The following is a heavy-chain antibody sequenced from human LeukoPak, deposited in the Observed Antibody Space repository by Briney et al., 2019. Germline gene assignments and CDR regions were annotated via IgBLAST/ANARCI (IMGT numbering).Heavy chain of an antibody. Sequence: ASVKVSCKASGGTFISYTISWVRQAPGQGLEWMGRIIPILGIANYAQKFQGRVTITADKSTSTAYMELSSLRSEDTAVYYCARVRRGDDSSGPWGQGTLVTVSS. V-gene: IGHV1-69*02. J-gene: IGHJ5*02. CDR2: IIPILGIA. D-gene: IGHD3-22*01. CDR3: ARVRRGDDSSGP. CDR1: GGTFISYT.